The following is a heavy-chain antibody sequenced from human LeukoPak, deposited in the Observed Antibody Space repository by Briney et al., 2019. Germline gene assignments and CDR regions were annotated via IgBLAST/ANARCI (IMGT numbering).Heavy chain of an antibody. Sequence: SETLSLTCTVSGGSISSSSYHWGWIRQPPGKGLEWIGSKYYSGSTFYNPSLKSRVTISVDTSKNQFSLKLSSVTAADTAVYYCARTYYYDSSGYLDAFDIWGQGTMVTVSS. D-gene: IGHD3-22*01. J-gene: IGHJ3*02. CDR1: GGSISSSSYH. CDR2: KYYSGST. CDR3: ARTYYYDSSGYLDAFDI. V-gene: IGHV4-39*07.